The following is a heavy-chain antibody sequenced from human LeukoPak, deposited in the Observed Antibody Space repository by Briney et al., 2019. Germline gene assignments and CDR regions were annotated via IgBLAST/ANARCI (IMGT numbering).Heavy chain of an antibody. Sequence: KTGGSLRLSCAASGFTLSSYSMNWVRQAPGKGLEWVSSISSSSSYIYYADSVKGRFTISRDNSKNTLYLQMNSLRAEDTAVYYCAKDPNSSGQNPQFDYWGQGTLVTVSS. V-gene: IGHV3-21*04. CDR2: ISSSSSYI. CDR1: GFTLSSYS. J-gene: IGHJ4*02. CDR3: AKDPNSSGQNPQFDY. D-gene: IGHD6-19*01.